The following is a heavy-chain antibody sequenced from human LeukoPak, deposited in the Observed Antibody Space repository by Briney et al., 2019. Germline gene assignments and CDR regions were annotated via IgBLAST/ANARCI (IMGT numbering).Heavy chain of an antibody. Sequence: ASVKVSCKASGYTFTSYGISWVRRAPGQGLEWMGWISAYNGNTNYAQKLQGRVTMTTDTSTSTAYMELRSLRPDDTAVYYCARAITRVYYYMDVWGKGTTVTISS. V-gene: IGHV1-18*01. J-gene: IGHJ6*03. CDR1: GYTFTSYG. CDR3: ARAITRVYYYMDV. CDR2: ISAYNGNT. D-gene: IGHD7-27*01.